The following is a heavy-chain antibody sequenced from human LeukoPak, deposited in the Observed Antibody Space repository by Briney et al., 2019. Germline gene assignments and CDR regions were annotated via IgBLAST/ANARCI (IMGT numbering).Heavy chain of an antibody. CDR1: GGSISSSSYY. V-gene: IGHV4-39*01. J-gene: IGHJ1*01. CDR2: IYYSGST. Sequence: KTSETLSLTCTVSGGSISSSSYYWGWIRQPPGKGLEWIGSIYYSGSTYYNPSLKNRVTISVDTSKNQFSLKLSSVTAADTAVYYCARGPRITMIVVAQRYFQHWGQGTLVTVSS. D-gene: IGHD3-22*01. CDR3: ARGPRITMIVVAQRYFQH.